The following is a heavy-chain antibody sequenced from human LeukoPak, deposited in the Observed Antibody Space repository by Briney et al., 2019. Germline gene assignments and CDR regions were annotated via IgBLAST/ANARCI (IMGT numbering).Heavy chain of an antibody. CDR3: ARDQYDTWSRRGNFDS. J-gene: IGHJ4*02. Sequence: GGSLRLSCVASGFSFGKYWMSWVRQAPGKGLEWVANIKLDGSEKNYMDSVKGRFTISRDNTKNSLYLQMNSLRAEDTAVFYCARDQYDTWSRRGNFDSWGQGTLVIVSS. CDR1: GFSFGKYW. D-gene: IGHD3/OR15-3a*01. V-gene: IGHV3-7*03. CDR2: IKLDGSEK.